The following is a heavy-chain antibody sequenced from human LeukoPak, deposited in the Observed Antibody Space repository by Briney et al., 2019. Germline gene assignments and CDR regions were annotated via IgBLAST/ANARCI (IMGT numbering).Heavy chain of an antibody. V-gene: IGHV3-74*01. CDR3: ARVIKLDNGDKSQYRAFDI. Sequence: HPGGSLRLSCAASGFTFSSHWMHWVRRAAGKGLVSVSHINSDGTSTGYADSVKGRYTISRDNAKNMLYLQMNSLRGEDTAVYYCARVIKLDNGDKSQYRAFDIWGQGTMVAVSS. J-gene: IGHJ3*02. D-gene: IGHD4-17*01. CDR2: INSDGTST. CDR1: GFTFSSHW.